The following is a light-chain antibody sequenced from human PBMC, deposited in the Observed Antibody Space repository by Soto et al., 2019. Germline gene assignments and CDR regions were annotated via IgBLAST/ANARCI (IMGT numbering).Light chain of an antibody. CDR3: QQYNSFPWT. CDR2: DAS. Sequence: DIQMTQSPSTLSASVGDRVTLTCRASQTISSWLAWYQQKPGRAPKFLIFDASNLESGVPSRFSGSGFGTEFTLTISSLQPDDCATYYCQQYNSFPWTFGQGTKVDI. J-gene: IGKJ1*01. V-gene: IGKV1-5*01. CDR1: QTISSW.